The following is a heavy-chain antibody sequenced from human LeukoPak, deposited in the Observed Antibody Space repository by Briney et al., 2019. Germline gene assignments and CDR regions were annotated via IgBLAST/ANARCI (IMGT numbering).Heavy chain of an antibody. J-gene: IGHJ4*02. CDR2: ISYDGINK. Sequence: GGSLRLSCAASGFTLSSYAMHWVRQAPGKGLEWVAVISYDGINKYYADSVKGRFTISRDNSKNTLYLQMDSLRAEDTAVYYCATPFGVKDYWGQGTLVTVSS. CDR3: ATPFGVKDY. CDR1: GFTLSSYA. D-gene: IGHD3-3*01. V-gene: IGHV3-30-3*01.